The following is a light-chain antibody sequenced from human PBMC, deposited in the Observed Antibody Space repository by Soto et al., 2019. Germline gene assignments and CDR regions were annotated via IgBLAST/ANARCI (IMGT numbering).Light chain of an antibody. V-gene: IGKV3D-20*02. CDR3: QQRREWPRT. CDR1: QTLSINS. Sequence: EIVLTQSPGTLSLSPGERATLSCRASQTLSINSLAWYQQKPGQAPRLLIYAASTRDTDIPERFSGSGSGTDFTLSISSLEPDDFAVYYCQQRREWPRTFGQGTKVDIK. J-gene: IGKJ2*02. CDR2: AAS.